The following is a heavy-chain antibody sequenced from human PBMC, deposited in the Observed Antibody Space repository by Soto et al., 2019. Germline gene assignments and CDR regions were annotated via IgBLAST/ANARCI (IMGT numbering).Heavy chain of an antibody. CDR1: GGSFSGYY. Sequence: SETLSLTCAVYGGSFSGYYWSWIRQPPGKGLEWIGEINHSGSTNYNPSLKSRVTISVDTSKKQISLRLTSVTTADTAVYYCAREPRQGDRIYYFESWGRGTLVTVSS. CDR2: INHSGST. V-gene: IGHV4-34*01. D-gene: IGHD2-21*01. J-gene: IGHJ4*02. CDR3: AREPRQGDRIYYFES.